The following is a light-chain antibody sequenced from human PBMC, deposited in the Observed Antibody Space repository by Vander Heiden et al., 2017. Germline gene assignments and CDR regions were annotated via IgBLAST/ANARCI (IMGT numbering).Light chain of an antibody. CDR3: QSYDSSLRGWV. CDR1: SSNIGAGYD. V-gene: IGLV1-40*01. Sequence: QSVLTQPPSVSGAPGQRVTISCTGSSSNIGAGYDVHWYQQLPGTAPKLLIHANTNRPSGVPDRFSGSKSGPSASLAITGLQAEDEADYYCQSYDSSLRGWVFGGGTKLTVL. CDR2: ANT. J-gene: IGLJ3*02.